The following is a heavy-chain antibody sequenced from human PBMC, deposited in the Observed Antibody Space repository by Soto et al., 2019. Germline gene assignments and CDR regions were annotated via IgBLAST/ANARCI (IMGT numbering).Heavy chain of an antibody. D-gene: IGHD6-13*01. V-gene: IGHV5-10-1*01. CDR3: ERRSKGIADFYGMDV. CDR1: GYSFTSYW. CDR2: IDPSDSYT. Sequence: ESLKISCKGSGYSFTSYWISWVRQMHGKGLEWMGRIDPSDSYTNYSPSFQGHVTISADKSISTAYLQWSSLKASDTAMYYCERRSKGIADFYGMDVWGQGTTVTVSS. J-gene: IGHJ6*02.